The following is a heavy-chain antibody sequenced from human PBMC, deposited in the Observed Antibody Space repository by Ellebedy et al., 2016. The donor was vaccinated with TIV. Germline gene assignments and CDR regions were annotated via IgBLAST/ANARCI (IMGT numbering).Heavy chain of an antibody. V-gene: IGHV1-69*13. CDR3: ARDGSGYDYRGPNYFDY. D-gene: IGHD5-12*01. CDR1: GGTFSSYA. J-gene: IGHJ4*02. CDR2: IIPIFGTA. Sequence: SVKVSXXASGGTFSSYAISWVRQAPGQGLEWMGGIIPIFGTANYAQKFQGRVTITADESTSTAYMELSSLRSEDTAVYYCARDGSGYDYRGPNYFDYWGQGTLVTVSS.